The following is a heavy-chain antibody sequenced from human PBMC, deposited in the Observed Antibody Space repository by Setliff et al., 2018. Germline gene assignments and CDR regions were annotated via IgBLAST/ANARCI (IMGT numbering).Heavy chain of an antibody. CDR3: ARRMWELRSDAFDI. D-gene: IGHD1-26*01. CDR2: MNPNSGNT. V-gene: IGHV1-8*02. CDR1: GYTFTSYD. Sequence: ASVKVSCKASGYTFTSYDINWVRQATGQGLEWMGWMNPNSGNTGYAQKFQGRVTMTRNTSISTAYMELSSLRSEDTAVYYCARRMWELRSDAFDIWGQGTMVTVSS. J-gene: IGHJ3*02.